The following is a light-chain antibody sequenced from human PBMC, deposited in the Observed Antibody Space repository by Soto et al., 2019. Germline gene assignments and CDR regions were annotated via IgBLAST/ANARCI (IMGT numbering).Light chain of an antibody. Sequence: QSVLTQPASVSGSPGQSITISCTGTSGDVGGYNYVSWYQQHPGKAPKLMIYEVSNRPSGVSNRFSGSKSGNTASLTISGLQAEDEADYYCSSYTSSNSLVFGGGIKLTVL. CDR1: SGDVGGYNY. CDR3: SSYTSSNSLV. CDR2: EVS. J-gene: IGLJ2*01. V-gene: IGLV2-14*01.